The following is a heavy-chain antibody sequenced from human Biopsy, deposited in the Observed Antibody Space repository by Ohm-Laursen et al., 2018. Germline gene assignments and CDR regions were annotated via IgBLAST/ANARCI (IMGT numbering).Heavy chain of an antibody. CDR2: ISPSGATT. CDR1: GNTFATYH. D-gene: IGHD5-24*01. J-gene: IGHJ6*02. CDR3: ARAGVGSDGTDSYYYGMDV. Sequence: ASVKVSCNASGNTFATYHIHWVRQAPGQGPEWMGVISPSGATTSFSQKFQGRITMTRDTSTGTVYMDLNSLGSEDTAVYYCARAGVGSDGTDSYYYGMDVWGPGTTVTVSS. V-gene: IGHV1-46*01.